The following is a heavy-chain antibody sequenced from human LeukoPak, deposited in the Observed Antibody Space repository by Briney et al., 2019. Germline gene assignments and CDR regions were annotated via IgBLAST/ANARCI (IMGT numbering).Heavy chain of an antibody. D-gene: IGHD6-13*01. CDR1: GGSISSSSYY. CDR2: IYYSGST. J-gene: IGHJ3*02. V-gene: IGHV4-61*01. CDR3: ARQVETGYSSSWYDAFDI. Sequence: SETLSLTCTVSGGSISSSSYYWSWIRQPPGKGLEWIGYIYYSGSTNYNPSLKSRVTISVDTSKNQFSLKLSSVTAADTAVYYCARQVETGYSSSWYDAFDIWGQGTMVTVSS.